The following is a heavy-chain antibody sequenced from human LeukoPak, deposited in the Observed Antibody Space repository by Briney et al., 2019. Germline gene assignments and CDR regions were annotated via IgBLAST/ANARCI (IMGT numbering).Heavy chain of an antibody. CDR2: ISAYNGNT. V-gene: IGHV1-18*01. CDR3: ARTNYVWGSYRVCYFDY. D-gene: IGHD3-16*02. Sequence: ASVKVSCKASGYTFTSYGISWVRQAPGQGLEWMGWISAYNGNTNYAQKLQGRVTMTTDTSTSTAYMELRSLRSDDTAVYYCARTNYVWGSYRVCYFDYWGQGTLVTVSS. J-gene: IGHJ4*02. CDR1: GYTFTSYG.